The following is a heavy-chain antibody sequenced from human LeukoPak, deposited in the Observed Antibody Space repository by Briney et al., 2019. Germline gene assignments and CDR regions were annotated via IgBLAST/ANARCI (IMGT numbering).Heavy chain of an antibody. CDR2: INSDGSST. CDR1: GFTFSSYW. J-gene: IGHJ6*03. V-gene: IGHV3-74*01. Sequence: GGSLRLSCAASGFTFSSYWMHWVRQAPGKGLVWVSRINSDGSSTSYADSVKGRFTISRDNAKNTLYLQMNSLRAEDTAVYYCARGSGDAYYYYYMDVWGKGTTVTVSS. CDR3: ARGSGDAYYYYYMDV. D-gene: IGHD7-27*01.